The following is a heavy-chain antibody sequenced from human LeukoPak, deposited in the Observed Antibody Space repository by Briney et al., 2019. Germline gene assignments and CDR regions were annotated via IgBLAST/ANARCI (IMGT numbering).Heavy chain of an antibody. CDR2: IKQDGSEK. D-gene: IGHD3-3*01. J-gene: IGHJ6*03. CDR3: ARDRGSGFGFYYYYYYMDV. V-gene: IGHV3-7*01. Sequence: GGSLRLSCAASGFTFSSYWMSWVRQAPGKGLEWVANIKQDGSEKYYVDSVKGRFTISRDNAKNSLYLQMNSLRAEDTAVYYCARDRGSGFGFYYYYYYMDVWGKGTTVTVSS. CDR1: GFTFSSYW.